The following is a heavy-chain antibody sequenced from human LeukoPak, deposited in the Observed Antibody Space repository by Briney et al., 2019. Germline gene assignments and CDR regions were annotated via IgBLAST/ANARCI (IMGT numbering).Heavy chain of an antibody. V-gene: IGHV1-24*01. CDR3: ATGDSSSFTIDY. J-gene: IGHJ4*02. CDR1: GGTFSSYA. D-gene: IGHD6-13*01. Sequence: GASVKVSCKASGGTFSSYAISWVRQAPGKGLEWMGGFDPEEGKTIYAQKFQGRVTMTEDTSTDTAYMELSSLRSEDTAVYYCATGDSSSFTIDYWGQGTLVTVSS. CDR2: FDPEEGKT.